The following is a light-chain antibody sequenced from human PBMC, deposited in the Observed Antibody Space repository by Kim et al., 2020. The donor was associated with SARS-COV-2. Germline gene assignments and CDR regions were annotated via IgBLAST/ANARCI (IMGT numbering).Light chain of an antibody. CDR2: GAS. J-gene: IGKJ4*01. CDR1: QSLSGNH. CDR3: QQYGSSPLT. V-gene: IGKV3-20*01. Sequence: SPGERATLSCSATQSLSGNHLAWYQSKPGQAPRLRIYGASSRATCIPDRFSGGGSGTDFTLTISRLEPEDFSVYYCQQYGSSPLTFGGGTKVHIK.